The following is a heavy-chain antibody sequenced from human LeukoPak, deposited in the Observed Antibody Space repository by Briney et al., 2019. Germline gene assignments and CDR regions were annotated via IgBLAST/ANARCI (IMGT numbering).Heavy chain of an antibody. Sequence: PGGSLRLSCAASGFTFSSYEMNWVRQAPGKGLEWVSAISGSGGSTYYADSVKGRFTISRDNSKNTLYLQMNSLRAEDTAVYYCAKDVEGSGTGSWFGELLYNSYYYYYMDVWGKGTTVTVSS. D-gene: IGHD3-10*01. J-gene: IGHJ6*03. V-gene: IGHV3-23*01. CDR2: ISGSGGST. CDR3: AKDVEGSGTGSWFGELLYNSYYYYYMDV. CDR1: GFTFSSYE.